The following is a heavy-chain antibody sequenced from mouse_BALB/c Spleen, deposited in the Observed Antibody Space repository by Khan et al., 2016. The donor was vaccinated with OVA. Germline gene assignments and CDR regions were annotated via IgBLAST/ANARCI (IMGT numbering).Heavy chain of an antibody. CDR1: GYSITTNYA. CDR2: ISYSGST. CDR3: ARKKYDGYAVDY. Sequence: EVQLQESGPGLVKPSQSLSLTCTVTGYSITTNYAWDWIRQFPGNKLEWMGYISYSGSTSYNPSLKSRISITRDTSKNQFFLQLNSVTTEDTATDYWARKKYDGYAVDYWGQGTSVTVSS. J-gene: IGHJ4*01. D-gene: IGHD2-14*01. V-gene: IGHV3-2*02.